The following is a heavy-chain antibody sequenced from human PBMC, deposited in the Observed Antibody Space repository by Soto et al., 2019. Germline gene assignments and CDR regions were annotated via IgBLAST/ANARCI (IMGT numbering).Heavy chain of an antibody. Sequence: QPGGSLRLSCAASGFTFSSYAMSWVRQAPGKGLEWVSAISGSGGSTYYADSVKGRFTISRDNSKNTLYLQMNSLRAEDTAVYYCAKEVLRYFDWLPGDFDYWGQGTLVTVSS. CDR1: GFTFSSYA. J-gene: IGHJ4*02. CDR2: ISGSGGST. V-gene: IGHV3-23*01. D-gene: IGHD3-9*01. CDR3: AKEVLRYFDWLPGDFDY.